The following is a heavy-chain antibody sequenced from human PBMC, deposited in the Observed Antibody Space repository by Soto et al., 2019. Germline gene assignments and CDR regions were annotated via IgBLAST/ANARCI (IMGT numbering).Heavy chain of an antibody. CDR2: IDWDDDK. J-gene: IGHJ4*02. CDR3: ARMDAWGAYYFDY. Sequence: SGPSCEPTQTLTLTCTFSGFSLSTSGMRVSWIRQPPGKALEWLARIDWDDDKFYSTSLKTRLTISKDTSKNQVVLTMTNMDPVDTATYYCARMDAWGAYYFDYWGQGTLVTVSS. CDR1: GFSLSTSGMR. V-gene: IGHV2-70*04. D-gene: IGHD3-16*01.